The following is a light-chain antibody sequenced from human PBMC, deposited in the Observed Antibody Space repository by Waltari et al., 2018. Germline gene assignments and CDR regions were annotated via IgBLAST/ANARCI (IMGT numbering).Light chain of an antibody. CDR1: QSVSSN. CDR2: GAS. J-gene: IGKJ1*01. Sequence: EIVTTQSPATLSVSPGERATLSCRASQSVSSNLAWYQQKPGQAPRLLIYGASTRATGIPARFSGSGSGTEFTLTISSLQSEDFAVYYCQQYNNWPPWWTFGQGTKVEIK. CDR3: QQYNNWPPWWT. V-gene: IGKV3-15*01.